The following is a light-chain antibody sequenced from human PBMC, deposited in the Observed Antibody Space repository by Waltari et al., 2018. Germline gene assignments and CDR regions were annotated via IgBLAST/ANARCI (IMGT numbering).Light chain of an antibody. CDR2: YAS. J-gene: IGKJ2*01. V-gene: IGKV6-21*01. Sequence: EIMLTQSPDFQSVTQKEKVTITCRASQTIGSSLHWYQQKPDQSPKLLIKYASQSFSGVSSRFNGSGSGRDFTLTINALEGEDVATYYCQQSATLPYTFGQGTKLEMK. CDR3: QQSATLPYT. CDR1: QTIGSS.